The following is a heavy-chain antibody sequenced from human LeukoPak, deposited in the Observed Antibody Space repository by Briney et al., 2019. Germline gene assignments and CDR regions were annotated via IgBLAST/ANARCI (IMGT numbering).Heavy chain of an antibody. J-gene: IGHJ4*02. D-gene: IGHD2-2*02. CDR3: AKGGEYQLLYPYYFDY. Sequence: GGSLRLSCAASGFTFSSYAMSWVRQAPGKGLEWVSAISGSGGSTYYADSVKGRFTISRDNSKNTLYLQMNSLRAEDTAVYYCAKGGEYQLLYPYYFDYWGQGTLVTVS. CDR2: ISGSGGST. V-gene: IGHV3-23*01. CDR1: GFTFSSYA.